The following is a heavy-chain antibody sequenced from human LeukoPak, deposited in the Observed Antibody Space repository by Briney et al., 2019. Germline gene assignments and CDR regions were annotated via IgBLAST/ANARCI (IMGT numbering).Heavy chain of an antibody. CDR1: GGSMSSYY. V-gene: IGHV4-59*01. J-gene: IGHJ4*02. CDR2: IYYSGST. D-gene: IGHD6-6*01. CDR3: ARGKQLGRVYYFDY. Sequence: PSETLSLTCTVSGGSMSSYYWSWIRQPPGKGLEWIGYIYYSGSTNYNPSLKSRVTISVDTSKNQFSLKLSSVTAADTAVYYCARGKQLGRVYYFDYWGQGTLVTVSS.